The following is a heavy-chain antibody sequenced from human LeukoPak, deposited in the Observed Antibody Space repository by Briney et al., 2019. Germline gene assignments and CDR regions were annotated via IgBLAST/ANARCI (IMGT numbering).Heavy chain of an antibody. J-gene: IGHJ4*02. V-gene: IGHV3-30-3*01. D-gene: IGHD2-21*02. CDR1: AFTFNNFP. CDR3: ARLLVTAIPEYYSDY. Sequence: GSLRLSCTASAFTFNNFPMHWVRQAPGKGLEWVALILKDGSDAFYADSVKGRFTISRDNSENTLFLQMNSLRAEDTAVYYCARLLVTAIPEYYSDYWGQGTLVTVSS. CDR2: ILKDGSDA.